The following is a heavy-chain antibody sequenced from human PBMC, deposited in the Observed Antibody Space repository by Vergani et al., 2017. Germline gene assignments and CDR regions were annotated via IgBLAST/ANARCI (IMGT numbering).Heavy chain of an antibody. CDR3: AHNLYCSGATCYACSIDY. CDR1: GFTFSSYC. CDR2: INSRSDYI. Sequence: EVQLVESGGGLVKPGGSLRLSCEVSGFTFSSYCMNWVRQAPGKGLEWVSSINSRSDYIYYADSVKGRFTISRDNAKNSLYLQMNSLRVEDTAVYYCAHNLYCSGATCYACSIDYWDQGTLVTVSS. V-gene: IGHV3-21*01. J-gene: IGHJ4*02. D-gene: IGHD2-15*01.